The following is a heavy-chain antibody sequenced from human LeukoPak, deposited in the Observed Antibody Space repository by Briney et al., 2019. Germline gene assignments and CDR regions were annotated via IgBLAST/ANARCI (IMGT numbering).Heavy chain of an antibody. V-gene: IGHV4-34*01. J-gene: IGHJ3*02. CDR1: GGSFSGYY. Sequence: PSETLSLTCAVYGGSFSGYYWSWIRQPPGKGLEWIGEINHSGSTNYNPSLKSRVTISVDTSKNQFSLRLSSVTAADTAVYYCAREMYCSGGSCYGDAFDIWGQGTMVTVSS. CDR2: INHSGST. D-gene: IGHD2-15*01. CDR3: AREMYCSGGSCYGDAFDI.